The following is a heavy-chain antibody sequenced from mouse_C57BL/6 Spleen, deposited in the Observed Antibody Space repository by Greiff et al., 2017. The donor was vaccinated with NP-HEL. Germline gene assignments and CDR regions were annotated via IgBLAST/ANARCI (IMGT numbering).Heavy chain of an antibody. CDR1: GYTFTEYT. J-gene: IGHJ1*03. CDR2: FYPGSGSI. D-gene: IGHD2-3*01. CDR3: ARNEEGDGYYGYWYFDV. V-gene: IGHV1-62-2*01. Sequence: VQLQQSGAELVKPGASVKLSCKASGYTFTEYTIHWVKQRSGQGLEWIGWFYPGSGSIKYNEKFKDKATLTADKSSSTVYMELSRLTSEDSAVYFCARNEEGDGYYGYWYFDVWGTGTTVTVSS.